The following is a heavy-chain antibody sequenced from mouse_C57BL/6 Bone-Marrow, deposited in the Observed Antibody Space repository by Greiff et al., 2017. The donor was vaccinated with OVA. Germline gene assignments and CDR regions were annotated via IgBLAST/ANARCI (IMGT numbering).Heavy chain of an antibody. CDR1: GYTFTSYW. V-gene: IGHV1-59*01. CDR2: IDPSDSYT. D-gene: IGHD3-2*02. J-gene: IGHJ4*01. Sequence: VQLQQPGAELVRPGTSVKLSCKASGYTFTSYWMHWVKQRPGQGLEWIGVIDPSDSYTNYNQKFKGKATLTVDTSSSTAYMQLSSLTSEDSAVYYCARGQLRLRNYYAKDYWGQGTSVTVSS. CDR3: ARGQLRLRNYYAKDY.